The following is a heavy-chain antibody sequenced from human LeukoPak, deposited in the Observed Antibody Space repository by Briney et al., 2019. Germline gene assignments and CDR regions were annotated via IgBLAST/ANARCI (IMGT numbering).Heavy chain of an antibody. CDR1: GYSFTSYW. CDR2: IYPGDSDT. J-gene: IGHJ3*02. V-gene: IGHV5-51*01. Sequence: GESLKISCKGSGYSFTSYWIGWVRQMPGKGLEWMGIIYPGDSDTRYSPSFQGQVTISADKSISTAYLQWSSPKASDTAMYYCARRGIGYCSSTSCADAFDIWGQGTMVTVSS. CDR3: ARRGIGYCSSTSCADAFDI. D-gene: IGHD2-2*01.